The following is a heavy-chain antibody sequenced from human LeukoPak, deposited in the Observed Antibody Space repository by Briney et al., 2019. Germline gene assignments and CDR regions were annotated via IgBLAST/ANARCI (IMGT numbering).Heavy chain of an antibody. Sequence: PSETLSLTCAVSGYSISSGYYWGWIRQPPGKGLEWIGSIYHSGSTYYNPSLKSRVTISVDTSKNQFSLKLSSVTAADTAVYYCARELLRYFDWLSGGPNDAFDIWGQETMVTVSS. CDR1: GYSISSGYY. V-gene: IGHV4-38-2*02. J-gene: IGHJ3*02. D-gene: IGHD3-9*01. CDR2: IYHSGST. CDR3: ARELLRYFDWLSGGPNDAFDI.